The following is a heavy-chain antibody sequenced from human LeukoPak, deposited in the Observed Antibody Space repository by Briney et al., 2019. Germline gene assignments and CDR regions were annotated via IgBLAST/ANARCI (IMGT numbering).Heavy chain of an antibody. D-gene: IGHD2-2*01. CDR3: ARSSGIVVVPAAYYDY. CDR1: GCSISSYY. Sequence: SETLSLTCTASGCSISSYYWSWIRQPPGKGLEWVGYIYYSGSTNYNPSLKSRVTISVDTSKNQFSLKLSSVTAADTAVYYCARSSGIVVVPAAYYDYWGQGTLVTVSS. J-gene: IGHJ4*02. CDR2: IYYSGST. V-gene: IGHV4-59*01.